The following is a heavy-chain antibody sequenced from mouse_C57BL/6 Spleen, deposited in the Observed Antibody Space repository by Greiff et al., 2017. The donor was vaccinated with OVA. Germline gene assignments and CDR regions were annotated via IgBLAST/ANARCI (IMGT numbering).Heavy chain of an antibody. CDR1: GYTFTSYW. Sequence: VQLQQPGAELVKPGASVKLSCKASGYTFTSYWMQWVKQRPGQGLEWIGEIDPSDSYTNYNQKFKGKATLTVDTSSSTAYMQLSSLTSEDSAVYYCARGYYGSSGDYWGQGTTLTVSS. V-gene: IGHV1-50*01. D-gene: IGHD1-1*01. CDR3: ARGYYGSSGDY. J-gene: IGHJ2*01. CDR2: IDPSDSYT.